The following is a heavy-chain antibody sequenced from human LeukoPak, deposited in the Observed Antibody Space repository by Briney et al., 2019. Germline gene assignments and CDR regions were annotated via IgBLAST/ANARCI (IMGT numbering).Heavy chain of an antibody. CDR1: GGSISSSSYY. Sequence: SETLSLTCTVSGGSISSSSYYWGWIRQPPGKGLEWIGYIYYSGSTNYNPSLKSRVTISVDTSKNQFSLKLSSVTAADTAVYYCARHSGSPHYTETYFDYWGQGTLVTVSS. CDR2: IYYSGST. V-gene: IGHV4-61*05. D-gene: IGHD1-26*01. J-gene: IGHJ4*02. CDR3: ARHSGSPHYTETYFDY.